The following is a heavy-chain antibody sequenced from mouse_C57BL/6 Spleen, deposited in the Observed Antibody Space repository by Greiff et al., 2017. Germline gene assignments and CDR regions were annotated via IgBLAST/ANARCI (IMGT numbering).Heavy chain of an antibody. V-gene: IGHV1-7*01. CDR1: GYTFTSYW. Sequence: VKLMESGAELAKPGASVKLSCKASGYTFTSYWMHWVKQRPGQGLEWIGYINPSSGYTKYNQKFKDKATLTADKSSSTAYMQLSSLTYEDSAVYYCARDYYGSSSAMDYWGQGTSVTVSS. CDR2: INPSSGYT. CDR3: ARDYYGSSSAMDY. J-gene: IGHJ4*01. D-gene: IGHD1-1*01.